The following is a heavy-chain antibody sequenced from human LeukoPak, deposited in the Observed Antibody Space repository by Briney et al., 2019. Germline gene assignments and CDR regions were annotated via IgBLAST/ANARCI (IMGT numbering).Heavy chain of an antibody. CDR1: GGTFSSYT. J-gene: IGHJ6*03. Sequence: SVKVSCKASGGTFSSYTISWVRQAPGQGLEWMGRIIPILGIANYAQKFQGRVTITADKYTSTAYMELSSLRSEDTAVYYCARDPDFWSGYYYMDVWGKGTTVTVSS. D-gene: IGHD3-3*01. CDR3: ARDPDFWSGYYYMDV. CDR2: IIPILGIA. V-gene: IGHV1-69*04.